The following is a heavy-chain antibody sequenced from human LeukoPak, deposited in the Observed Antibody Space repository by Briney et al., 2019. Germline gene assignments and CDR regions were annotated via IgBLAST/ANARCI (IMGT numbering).Heavy chain of an antibody. Sequence: ASVKVSCKASGYTFTSYGISWVRQAPGQGLEWMGWISAYNGNTNYAQKLQGRVTMTTDTSTSTAYMELRSLRSDDTAVYYCARDQKSPSIAAQAFDPWGQGTLVTVSS. J-gene: IGHJ5*02. CDR2: ISAYNGNT. CDR1: GYTFTSYG. D-gene: IGHD6-6*01. CDR3: ARDQKSPSIAAQAFDP. V-gene: IGHV1-18*01.